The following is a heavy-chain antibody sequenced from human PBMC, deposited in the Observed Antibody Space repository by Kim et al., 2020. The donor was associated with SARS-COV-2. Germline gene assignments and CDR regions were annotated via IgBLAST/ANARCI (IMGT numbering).Heavy chain of an antibody. V-gene: IGHV4-39*01. Sequence: SLKSRGTLSLDTSKNQFSLKLSSVTAADTAVYYCAVYCSSTSCYSYYFDYWGQGTLVTVSS. J-gene: IGHJ4*02. CDR3: AVYCSSTSCYSYYFDY. D-gene: IGHD2-2*01.